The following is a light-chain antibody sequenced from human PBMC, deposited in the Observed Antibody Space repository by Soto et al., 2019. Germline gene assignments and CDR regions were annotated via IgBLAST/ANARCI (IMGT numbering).Light chain of an antibody. Sequence: DIQMTQSPSTLSASVGDRVTITCRASQSINSWLAWYQQKPGKAPKLLIYKASSLESGVPSRFSGSGSGTEFTLTISSLQPDDSATYYCQQYNSYQYSFGQGTKLEIK. CDR2: KAS. CDR3: QQYNSYQYS. CDR1: QSINSW. V-gene: IGKV1-5*03. J-gene: IGKJ2*03.